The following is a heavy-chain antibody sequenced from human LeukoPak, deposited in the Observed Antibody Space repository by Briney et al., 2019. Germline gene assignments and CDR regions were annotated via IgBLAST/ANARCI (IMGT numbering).Heavy chain of an antibody. CDR1: GGSFSGYY. CDR3: ARRAVYYDILTGYYSNWFDP. V-gene: IGHV4-34*01. Sequence: PSETLSLTCAVYGGSFSGYYWSWIRQPPGKGLEWIGEINHSGSTNYNPSLKSRVTISVDTSKNQFSLKLSSVTAADTAVYYCARRAVYYDILTGYYSNWFDPWGQGTLVTVSS. J-gene: IGHJ5*02. CDR2: INHSGST. D-gene: IGHD3-9*01.